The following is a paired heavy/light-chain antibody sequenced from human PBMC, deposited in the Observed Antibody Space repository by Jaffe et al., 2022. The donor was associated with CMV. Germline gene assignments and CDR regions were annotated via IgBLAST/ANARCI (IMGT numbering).Light chain of an antibody. CDR3: QSYDSNDLV. Sequence: NFMLTQPHSVSESPGKTVTISCTRSGGTFASDSVQWYQQRPGSAPTTVIYEDNRRPSGVPDRFSASIDSSSNSASLTISGLKTEDEADYYCQSYDSNDLVFGGGTKLTVL. CDR2: EDN. V-gene: IGLV6-57*04. CDR1: GGTFASDS. J-gene: IGLJ3*02.
Heavy chain of an antibody. CDR1: GYTFTGYY. D-gene: IGHD3-22*01. J-gene: IGHJ5*02. V-gene: IGHV1-2*02. Sequence: QVQVVQSGAEVKKPGASVKVSCKASGYTFTGYYIHWVRQAPGQGLEWMGWIDPNSGATRYAQKFQGRVTMTRDTSISIAYMELNSLRSDDTAVYYCARDRYYYDSRGFYSWGQGTLVTVSS. CDR3: ARDRYYYDSRGFYS. CDR2: IDPNSGAT.